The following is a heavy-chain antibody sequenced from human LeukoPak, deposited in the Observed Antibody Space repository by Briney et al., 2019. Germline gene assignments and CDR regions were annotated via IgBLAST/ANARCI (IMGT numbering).Heavy chain of an antibody. CDR2: ISAYNGNT. J-gene: IGHJ4*02. V-gene: IGHV1-18*01. CDR3: ARDNGLTGVDS. CDR1: GYTFTSYG. Sequence: AAVQVSFKASGYTFTSYGLSWVRQAPAQGLEWMGWISAYNGNTNYAQKLQGRGTMTTDTSTSTAYMELRSLRSDDTAVYYCARDNGLTGVDSWGQGTLVTVSS. D-gene: IGHD3-9*01.